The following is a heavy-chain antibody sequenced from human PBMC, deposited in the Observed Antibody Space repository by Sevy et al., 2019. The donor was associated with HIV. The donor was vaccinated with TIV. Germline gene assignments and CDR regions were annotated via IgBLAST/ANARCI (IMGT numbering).Heavy chain of an antibody. CDR2: IWYDGSNI. D-gene: IGHD2-21*02. V-gene: IGHV3-33*01. CDR3: ASDDRVAGGLRGDFNYGMDV. J-gene: IGHJ6*02. Sequence: GKSLKISCAASGFMISTYGMHWFRQAPGRGLEWVAVIWYDGSNINDGNSVKGRFIISRDNSKNTVFLDMNSLRAEDSAVSYRASDDRVAGGLRGDFNYGMDVWGQGTTVRVSS. CDR1: GFMISTYG.